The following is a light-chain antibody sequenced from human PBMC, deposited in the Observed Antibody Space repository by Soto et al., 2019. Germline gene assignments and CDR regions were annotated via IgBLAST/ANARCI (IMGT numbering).Light chain of an antibody. V-gene: IGLV2-14*03. CDR2: DVS. CDR1: SSDVGSYNY. Sequence: QSVLTQPASVSGSPGQSITISCTGTSSDVGSYNYVSWYQHHPGKVQKLMIYDVSSRPSGVSNRFSVSKSGNTASMTISGLQTEEEADYYCSSYTTSETRVFGTGTKVTVL. CDR3: SSYTTSETRV. J-gene: IGLJ1*01.